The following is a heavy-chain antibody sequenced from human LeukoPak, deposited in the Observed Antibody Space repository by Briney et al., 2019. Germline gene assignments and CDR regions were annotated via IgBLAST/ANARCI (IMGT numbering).Heavy chain of an antibody. J-gene: IGHJ3*02. V-gene: IGHV3-21*01. Sequence: PGGSLRLSCAASGFTFSSYSMNWVRQAPGKGLEWVSSISSSSSYIYYADSVKGRFTISRDNAKNSLYLQMNSLRAEDTAVYYCARGRLRFLEWLGPDDAFDIWGQGTMVTVSS. CDR3: ARGRLRFLEWLGPDDAFDI. CDR2: ISSSSSYI. CDR1: GFTFSSYS. D-gene: IGHD3-3*01.